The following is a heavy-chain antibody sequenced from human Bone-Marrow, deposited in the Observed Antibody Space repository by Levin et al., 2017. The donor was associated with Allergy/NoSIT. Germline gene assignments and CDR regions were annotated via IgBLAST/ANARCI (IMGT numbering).Heavy chain of an antibody. CDR1: GVSIRSSGYY. J-gene: IGHJ4*02. D-gene: IGHD6-19*01. CDR2: FYYSGIT. Sequence: SQTLSLTCTVSGVSIRSSGYYWGWIRQPPGKGLEWIGSFYYSGITSYNPSLKSRVTISVDTSKNQFSLKLSSVTAADTAVYYCATTKQWLAGEGVYWGQGTLVTVSS. V-gene: IGHV4-39*01. CDR3: ATTKQWLAGEGVY.